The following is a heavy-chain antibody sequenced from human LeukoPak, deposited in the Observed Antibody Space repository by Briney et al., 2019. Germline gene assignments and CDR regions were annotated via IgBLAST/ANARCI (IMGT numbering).Heavy chain of an antibody. J-gene: IGHJ3*02. CDR1: GGSISSYY. CDR2: IYNSGST. CDR3: ARDHSPPHAFDI. D-gene: IGHD2-15*01. Sequence: PSETLSLTCTVSGGSISSYYWSWIRQPPGKGLEWIGYIYNSGSTNYSPSLKSRVTISVDTSKNQFSLKLSSVTAADTAMYYCARDHSPPHAFDIWGQGTMVTVSS. V-gene: IGHV4-59*01.